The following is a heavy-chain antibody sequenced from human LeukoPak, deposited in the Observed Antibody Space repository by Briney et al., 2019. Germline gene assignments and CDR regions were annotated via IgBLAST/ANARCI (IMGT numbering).Heavy chain of an antibody. J-gene: IGHJ4*02. D-gene: IGHD1-26*01. V-gene: IGHV3-74*01. Sequence: GGSLRLSCAASGFSFSSYWMHWVRQAPGKRPVWVSRVNNDGSSTNYPDSVKGRFTISRDNAKSSLFLQMNSLRAEDAAVYYCARDKPRGSYYGSIFDSWGQGTLVTVSS. CDR2: VNNDGSST. CDR3: ARDKPRGSYYGSIFDS. CDR1: GFSFSSYW.